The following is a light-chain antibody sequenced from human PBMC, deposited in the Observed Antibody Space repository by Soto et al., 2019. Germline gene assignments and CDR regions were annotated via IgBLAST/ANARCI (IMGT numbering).Light chain of an antibody. Sequence: QSALSQPASVSGSPGQSITISCTGTSNDVGYYNYVSWYQQHPGQAPKLMISGVTTRPSGVSDRFSGSKSGNTASLTISRLQAEDEAHYYCSSYTTAYTQVFGGGTKVTVL. V-gene: IGLV2-14*01. J-gene: IGLJ3*02. CDR2: GVT. CDR3: SSYTTAYTQV. CDR1: SNDVGYYNY.